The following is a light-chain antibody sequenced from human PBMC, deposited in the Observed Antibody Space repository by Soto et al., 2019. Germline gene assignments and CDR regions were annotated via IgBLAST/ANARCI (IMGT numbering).Light chain of an antibody. CDR2: AAS. J-gene: IGKJ1*01. CDR1: LSISSY. CDR3: QQSYSTPRT. V-gene: IGKV1-39*01. Sequence: DIQMTQSPSSLSASVGDRVTITCRASLSISSYLNGYQQKPGNAPKLLIYAASSLQSGVPSRFSGSGSGTDFTLTISSLQPEDFATYSCQQSYSTPRTFGQGTKVEIK.